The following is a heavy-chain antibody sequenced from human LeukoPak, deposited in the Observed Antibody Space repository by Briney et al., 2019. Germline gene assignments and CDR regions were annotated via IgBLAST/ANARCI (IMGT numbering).Heavy chain of an antibody. D-gene: IGHD2-2*01. CDR1: GGSFSGYY. V-gene: IGHV4-34*01. Sequence: SETLSLTCAVYGGSFSGYYWSWIRQPPGKGLEWIGEINHSGSTNYNPSLKSRVTISVDTSKNQFSLKLSFVTAADTAVYYCASVRKGYCSSISCYAKGYYYYYMDVWGKGTTVTISS. J-gene: IGHJ6*03. CDR2: INHSGST. CDR3: ASVRKGYCSSISCYAKGYYYYYMDV.